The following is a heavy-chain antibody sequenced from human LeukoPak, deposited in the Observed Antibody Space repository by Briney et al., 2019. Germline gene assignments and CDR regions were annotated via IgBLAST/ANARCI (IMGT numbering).Heavy chain of an antibody. J-gene: IGHJ4*02. D-gene: IGHD6-6*01. Sequence: GGSLRLSCAASGFTVSNNYMSWVRLAPGKGLEWVSVIYSGGSTYYADSVKGRFTISRHNSKNTLYLQMNSLRAEDTAVYYCATGSVRSIAARKLYFDYWGQGTLVTVSS. V-gene: IGHV3-53*04. CDR2: IYSGGST. CDR3: ATGSVRSIAARKLYFDY. CDR1: GFTVSNNY.